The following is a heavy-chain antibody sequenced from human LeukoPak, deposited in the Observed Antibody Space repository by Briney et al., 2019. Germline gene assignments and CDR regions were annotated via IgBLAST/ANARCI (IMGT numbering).Heavy chain of an antibody. V-gene: IGHV3-11*01. CDR1: GFTFSDYY. CDR3: ARPGWVLVTATFLDY. CDR2: ISSSGSTI. D-gene: IGHD2-15*01. Sequence: GGSLRLSCAPSGFTFSDYYMSWIRQAPGKGLEWVSYISSSGSTIYYADSVKGRFTISRDNAKNSLYLQMNSLRAEDTAVYYCARPGWVLVTATFLDYWGQGALVTVSS. J-gene: IGHJ4*02.